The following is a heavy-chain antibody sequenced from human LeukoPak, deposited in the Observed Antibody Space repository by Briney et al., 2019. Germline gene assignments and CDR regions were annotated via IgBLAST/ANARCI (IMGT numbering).Heavy chain of an antibody. CDR3: VRSRITMVRERSLPRSAFDI. J-gene: IGHJ3*02. D-gene: IGHD3-10*01. CDR2: IIPIFGTA. V-gene: IGHV1-69*06. Sequence: GASVKVSCKASGGTFSSYAISWVRQAPGQGLEWMGGIIPIFGTANYAQKFQGRVTITADKSTSTAYMELSSLRSEDTAVYYCVRSRITMVRERSLPRSAFDIWGQGTMVTVSS. CDR1: GGTFSSYA.